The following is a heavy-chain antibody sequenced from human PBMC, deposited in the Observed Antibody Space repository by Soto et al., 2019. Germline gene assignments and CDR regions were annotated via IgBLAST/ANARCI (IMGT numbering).Heavy chain of an antibody. Sequence: QVQLVESGGGVVQPGRSLRLSCAASGFTFSSYGMHWVRQAPGKGLEWVAVIWYDGSNKYYADSVKGRFTISRDNSKNTLYLQMNSLRVEDTAVYYCARGSSSWEGYNWFDPWGQGTLVTVSS. J-gene: IGHJ5*02. CDR3: ARGSSSWEGYNWFDP. CDR2: IWYDGSNK. V-gene: IGHV3-33*01. D-gene: IGHD6-13*01. CDR1: GFTFSSYG.